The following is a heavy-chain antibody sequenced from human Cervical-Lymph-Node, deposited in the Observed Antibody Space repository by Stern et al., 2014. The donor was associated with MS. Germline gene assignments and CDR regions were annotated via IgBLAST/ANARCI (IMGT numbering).Heavy chain of an antibody. V-gene: IGHV4-31*03. CDR2: IYYSGIT. Sequence: QVQLLQSGPGLVKPSQTLSLTCTVSGGSISSGGYYWSWIRQHPGKGLEWIGYIYYSGITYYNPSLKSRVTISVDTSKNQFSLKLSSVTAADTAVYYCARFENDYGDDTGGDFDYWGQGTLVTVSS. CDR3: ARFENDYGDDTGGDFDY. CDR1: GGSISSGGYY. J-gene: IGHJ4*02. D-gene: IGHD4-17*01.